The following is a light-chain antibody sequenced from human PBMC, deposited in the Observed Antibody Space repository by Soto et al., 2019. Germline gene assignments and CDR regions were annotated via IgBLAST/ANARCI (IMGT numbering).Light chain of an antibody. J-gene: IGLJ1*01. CDR2: GSS. Sequence: QSVLTQPPSVSGAPGQRVTISCTGSSSNIGAGYDVHWYQQLPGTAPKLLIYGSSNRPSGVPDRFSGSKSGTSASLAITGLQADDEADYYCQSYDSSLSGYVFGTGTKLTVL. CDR1: SSNIGAGYD. V-gene: IGLV1-40*01. CDR3: QSYDSSLSGYV.